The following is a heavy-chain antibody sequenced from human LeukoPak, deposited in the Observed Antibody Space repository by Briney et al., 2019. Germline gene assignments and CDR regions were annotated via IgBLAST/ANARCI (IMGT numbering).Heavy chain of an antibody. CDR2: MNPNSANT. Sequence: ASVKVFCKASGYTFTSQYIHWARHAPGQGLEWMGWMNPNSANTVYAQKFQGRHTMNRNTSIHTAYMELSSLISEHTPVYYCAGVLSGGNKFHPWGQRPVITVS. D-gene: IGHD6-25*01. V-gene: IGHV1-8*01. CDR3: AGVLSGGNKFHP. CDR1: GYTFTSQY. J-gene: IGHJ5*02.